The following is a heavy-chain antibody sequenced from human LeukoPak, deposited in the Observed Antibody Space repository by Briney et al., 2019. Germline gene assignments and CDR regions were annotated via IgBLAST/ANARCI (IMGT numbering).Heavy chain of an antibody. V-gene: IGHV3-11*01. Sequence: PGGSLRLSCAASGFTYSDYYMNWIRHAPGKGVEWISYISSGGRIIHYADSVKGRFTISRDNAKNSLYLQMNSLRAEDTAVYYCARDLLGVTTRNWFDPWGQGTLVTVSS. CDR1: GFTYSDYY. J-gene: IGHJ5*02. D-gene: IGHD2-21*02. CDR2: ISSGGRII. CDR3: ARDLLGVTTRNWFDP.